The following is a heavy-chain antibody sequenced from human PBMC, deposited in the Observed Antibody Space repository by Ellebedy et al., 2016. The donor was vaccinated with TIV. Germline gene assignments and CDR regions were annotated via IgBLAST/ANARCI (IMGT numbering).Heavy chain of an antibody. CDR3: ARTNYDRAFDY. Sequence: AASVKVSCKASGYTFTSYGISWVRQAPGQGLEWMGWISAYNGNTNYAQKLQGRVTMTTDTSTRTAYMEVRSLRSDATAVYYCARTNYDRAFDYWGQGTLVTVSS. CDR1: GYTFTSYG. CDR2: ISAYNGNT. J-gene: IGHJ4*02. V-gene: IGHV1-18*04. D-gene: IGHD3-22*01.